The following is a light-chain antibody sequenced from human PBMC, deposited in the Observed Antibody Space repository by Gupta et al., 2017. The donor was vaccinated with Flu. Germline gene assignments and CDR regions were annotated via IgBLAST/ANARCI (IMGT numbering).Light chain of an antibody. J-gene: IGKJ4*01. V-gene: IGKV4-1*01. CDR2: WAS. CDR1: QSVLYSSSNKNY. Sequence: LGERATINGKSSQSVLYSSSNKNYLAWYQQKPGQPPKLLIYWASTRESGVPDRFSGSGSGTDFTLTISSLQAEDVAVYYCQQYRSTPGTFGGGSKVEIK. CDR3: QQYRSTPGT.